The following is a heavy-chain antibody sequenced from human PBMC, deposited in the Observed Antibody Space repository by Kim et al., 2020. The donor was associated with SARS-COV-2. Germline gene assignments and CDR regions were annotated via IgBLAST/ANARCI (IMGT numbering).Heavy chain of an antibody. CDR1: GFTFSSYP. Sequence: GGSLRLSCAASGFTFSSYPMSWVRRAPGKGLEWVSYISDGRGSTYYADSVKGRFTISRDNSKNTLYLQMNSLTAEDTAVYYCVKSSLASSSPYWGQGTL. CDR2: ISDGRGST. CDR3: VKSSLASSSPY. J-gene: IGHJ4*02. D-gene: IGHD2-2*01. V-gene: IGHV3-23*01.